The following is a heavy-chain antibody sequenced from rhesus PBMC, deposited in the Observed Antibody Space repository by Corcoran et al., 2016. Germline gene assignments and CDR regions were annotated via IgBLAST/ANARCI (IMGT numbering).Heavy chain of an antibody. CDR2: IYVGGGSN. D-gene: IGHD3-40*01. V-gene: IGHV4S14*01. Sequence: VQLQESGPGLVKPSETLSLTCAVSGYSISSKYWNWICQPPGKGLEWLGGIYVGGGSNYLNPSLKSRVTLSVDTSKNQFSLKLSSVTAADTAVYYCARVKIHTFDYWGQGVLVTVSS. CDR3: ARVKIHTFDY. CDR1: GYSISSKY. J-gene: IGHJ4*01.